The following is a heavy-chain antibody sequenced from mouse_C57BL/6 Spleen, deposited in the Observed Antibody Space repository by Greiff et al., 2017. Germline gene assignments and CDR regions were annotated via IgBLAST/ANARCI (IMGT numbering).Heavy chain of an antibody. Sequence: EVQLQQSVADLVRPGASVKFSCTASGFTFKNNYMHWVQQRPDQGLEWIGTIGPADGYTYDAPKFQGKATITADTSSNTAYLQLSSLTSEDTAIYYCARHRNYAMGDWGQGPSVTVSS. J-gene: IGHJ4*01. V-gene: IGHV14-3*01. CDR3: ARHRNYAMGD. CDR2: IGPADGYT. CDR1: GFTFKNNY.